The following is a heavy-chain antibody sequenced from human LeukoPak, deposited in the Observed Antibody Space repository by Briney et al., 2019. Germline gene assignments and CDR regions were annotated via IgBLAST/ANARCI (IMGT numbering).Heavy chain of an antibody. J-gene: IGHJ4*02. D-gene: IGHD3-3*01. Sequence: GGSLRLSCAASGFTFTKYWMTWVRQAPGKGLEWVANIKQDGSERNYVATVKGRFIISRANAKNLLYLQMNSLRAEDTAVYYCARENWAPYDWGQGTLVTVSS. V-gene: IGHV3-7*01. CDR1: GFTFTKYW. CDR3: ARENWAPYD. CDR2: IKQDGSER.